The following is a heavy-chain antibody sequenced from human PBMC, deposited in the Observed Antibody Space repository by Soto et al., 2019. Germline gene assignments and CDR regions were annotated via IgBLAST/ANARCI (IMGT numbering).Heavy chain of an antibody. CDR2: IMPVFGTA. CDR3: AASRGFYAGMDV. V-gene: IGHV1-69*01. J-gene: IGHJ6*02. D-gene: IGHD3-16*01. Sequence: QVQLVQSGTEVKKPGSSVRVSCKASGGAFRTYAFSWVRQTPGQGLEWMGAIMPVFGTATYAQQFQGRITITADESTSTAYMELTTARPEDAAVFFFAASRGFYAGMDVWGQGTTVIVS. CDR1: GGAFRTYA.